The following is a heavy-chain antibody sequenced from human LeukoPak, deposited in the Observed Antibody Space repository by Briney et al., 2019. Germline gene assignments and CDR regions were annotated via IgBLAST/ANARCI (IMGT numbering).Heavy chain of an antibody. Sequence: GGSLRLSCAASGFTFSSYSMNWVRQAPGKRLEWVSSISSSSSYIYYADSVKGRFTISRDNAKNSLYLQMNSLRAEDTAVYYCARHPYIAVAGTYYYYGMDVWGQGTTVTVSS. CDR1: GFTFSSYS. CDR3: ARHPYIAVAGTYYYYGMDV. CDR2: ISSSSSYI. D-gene: IGHD6-19*01. J-gene: IGHJ6*02. V-gene: IGHV3-21*01.